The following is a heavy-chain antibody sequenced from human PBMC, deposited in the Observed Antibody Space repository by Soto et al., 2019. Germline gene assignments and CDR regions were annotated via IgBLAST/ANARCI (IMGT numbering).Heavy chain of an antibody. V-gene: IGHV2-5*02. J-gene: IGHJ2*01. D-gene: IGHD5-12*01. CDR2: IFWDDDK. Sequence: QITLKESGPTLVKPTQTLTLTCTFSGFSLRSSAVGVGCIRQPPGKALEWLALIFWDDDKRYSPSLKSRLTITKDTSKTQVVLTMTNMDPVDTATYSCARRWGSGNDFNWCFDLWGRGTLVTVSS. CDR1: GFSLRSSAVG. CDR3: ARRWGSGNDFNWCFDL.